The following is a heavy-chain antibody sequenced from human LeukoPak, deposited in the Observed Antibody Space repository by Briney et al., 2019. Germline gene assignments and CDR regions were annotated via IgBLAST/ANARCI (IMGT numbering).Heavy chain of an antibody. CDR2: ISGSGSST. Sequence: GGSLRLSCAASRFTFSSYAMTWVRQAPGKGLEWVSAISGSGSSTYYADSVKGRFTISRDNSKNTLYLQMDSLRAEDTAVYFCAKVLQYLVTYYFDYWGQGTLVTLSS. CDR3: AKVLQYLVTYYFDY. D-gene: IGHD2-2*01. V-gene: IGHV3-23*01. J-gene: IGHJ4*02. CDR1: RFTFSSYA.